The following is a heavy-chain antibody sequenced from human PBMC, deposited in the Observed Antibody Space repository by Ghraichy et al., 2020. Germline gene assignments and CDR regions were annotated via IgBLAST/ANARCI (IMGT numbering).Heavy chain of an antibody. CDR2: INHSGST. Sequence: SETLSLTCAVYGGSFSGYYWSWIRQPPGKGLEWIGEINHSGSTNYNPSLKSRVTISVDTSKNQFSLKLSSVTAADTAVYYCARGRRDGYNYGYFDYWGQGTLVTVSS. D-gene: IGHD5-24*01. J-gene: IGHJ4*02. CDR1: GGSFSGYY. CDR3: ARGRRDGYNYGYFDY. V-gene: IGHV4-34*01.